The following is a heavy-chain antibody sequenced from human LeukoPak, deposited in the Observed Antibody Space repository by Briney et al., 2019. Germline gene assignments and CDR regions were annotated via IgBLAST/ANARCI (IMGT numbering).Heavy chain of an antibody. J-gene: IGHJ4*02. D-gene: IGHD1-26*01. V-gene: IGHV3-20*01. Sequence: GGSLRLSCAASGFTFDDYGMSWVRQAPGKGLEWVSGINWNGASTGYGDSVKGRFTISRDNAKNSLYLQMNSLRADDTALYLCARVSGGSYYGDLDYWGQGTLVTVSS. CDR3: ARVSGGSYYGDLDY. CDR1: GFTFDDYG. CDR2: INWNGAST.